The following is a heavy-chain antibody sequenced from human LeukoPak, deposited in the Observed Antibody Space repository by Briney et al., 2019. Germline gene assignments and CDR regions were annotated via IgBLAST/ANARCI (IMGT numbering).Heavy chain of an antibody. D-gene: IGHD1-26*01. CDR3: AKIVGALPSPVGYFDY. V-gene: IGHV3-23*01. CDR1: GFTFSSYA. Sequence: PGGSLRLSCAASGFTFSSYAMSWVRQAPGKGLEWVSAISGSGGSTYYADSVKGRFTISRDNSKNTLYLQMNSLRAEDTAVYYCAKIVGALPSPVGYFDYWGQGTLVTVSS. J-gene: IGHJ4*02. CDR2: ISGSGGST.